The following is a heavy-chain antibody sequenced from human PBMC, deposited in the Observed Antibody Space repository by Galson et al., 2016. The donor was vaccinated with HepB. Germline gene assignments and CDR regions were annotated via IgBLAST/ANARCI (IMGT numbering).Heavy chain of an antibody. V-gene: IGHV3-20*04. CDR2: TKWNGGSP. J-gene: IGHJ4*02. D-gene: IGHD4-23*01. CDR3: ARESGNFDAGYIYLDY. Sequence: SLRLSCAASGFTFHGHGMDWVRQAPGKGLEWVCSTKWNGGSPAYADSVKGRFTISGDNAKNSLYLQMNSLRAKDTALYFCARESGNFDAGYIYLDYWGQGTLVTASS. CDR1: GFTFHGHG.